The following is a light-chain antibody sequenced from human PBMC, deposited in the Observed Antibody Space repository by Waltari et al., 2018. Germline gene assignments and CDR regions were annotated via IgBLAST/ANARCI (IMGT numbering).Light chain of an antibody. V-gene: IGKV2-28*01. CDR3: MQGQQSPT. CDR1: QSLLQIYGHNF. Sequence: VLTQSPLSLSVTPGEPASISCRSSQSLLQIYGHNFLDWYLQRPGQSPQLLIYLGSDRASGVPDRFSGSGSGTDYTLKINRVGAEDVGIYYCMQGQQSPTFGQGTRLEIK. CDR2: LGS. J-gene: IGKJ5*01.